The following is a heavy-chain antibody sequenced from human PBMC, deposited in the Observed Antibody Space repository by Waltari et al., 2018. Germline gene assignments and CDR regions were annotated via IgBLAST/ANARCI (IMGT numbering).Heavy chain of an antibody. CDR1: GGTFSSYA. CDR3: ARDVRLQLTRYYYYYYMDV. D-gene: IGHD1-1*01. Sequence: QVQLVQSGAEVTKPGSSVKVSCKASGGTFSSYAISWVRQAPGQGLEWMGRITPMFGTANYEQKVQGRGTITADKSTSTAYMELSSLRSDDTAVYYCARDVRLQLTRYYYYYYMDVWGKGTPVTISS. J-gene: IGHJ6*03. CDR2: ITPMFGTA. V-gene: IGHV1-69*13.